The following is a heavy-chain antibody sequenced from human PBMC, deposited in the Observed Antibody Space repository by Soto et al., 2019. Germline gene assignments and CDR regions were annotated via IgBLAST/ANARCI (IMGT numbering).Heavy chain of an antibody. D-gene: IGHD5-18*01. V-gene: IGHV1-69*02. Sequence: SVKVSCKASGGTFSSYTISWVRQAPGQGLEWMGRIIPILGIANYAQKFQGRVTITADKSTSTAYMELSSLRSEDTAVYYCARGGYSYGFVYYGMDVWGQGTTVTVS. CDR3: ARGGYSYGFVYYGMDV. CDR2: IIPILGIA. CDR1: GGTFSSYT. J-gene: IGHJ6*02.